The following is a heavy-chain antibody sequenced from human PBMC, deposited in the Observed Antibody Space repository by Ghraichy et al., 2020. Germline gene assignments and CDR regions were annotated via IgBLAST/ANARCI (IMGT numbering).Heavy chain of an antibody. J-gene: IGHJ4*02. CDR3: AKNRGHPYESYTFDY. CDR1: GFTFGDYA. Sequence: GGSLRLSCVASGFTFGDYAVSWVRQAPGKGLEWVSLIFGGGAGSYYADPVKGRFTISRDNSKSILYLQLNSLRAEDTAVYFCAKNRGHPYESYTFDYWGQGTLVTVSS. V-gene: IGHV3-23*01. D-gene: IGHD1-1*01. CDR2: IFGGGAGS.